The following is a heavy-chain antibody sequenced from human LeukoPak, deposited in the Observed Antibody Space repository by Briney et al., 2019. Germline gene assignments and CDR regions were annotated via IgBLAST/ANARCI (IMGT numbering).Heavy chain of an antibody. V-gene: IGHV3-15*01. J-gene: IGHJ4*02. CDR3: TLPWGSGSYYDY. CDR2: IKSKTDGGTT. CDR1: GFTFSNAW. Sequence: GGSLRLSCAASGFTFSNAWLNWVRQAPGKGLEWVGHIKSKTDGGTTDYAAPVKGRFTISRDDSKSTLFLQMNSLKTEDTAVYYCTLPWGSGSYYDYWGQGTLVTVSS. D-gene: IGHD3-10*01.